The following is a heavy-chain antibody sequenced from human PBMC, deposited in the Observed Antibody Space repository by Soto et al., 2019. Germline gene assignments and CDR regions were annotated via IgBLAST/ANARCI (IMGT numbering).Heavy chain of an antibody. V-gene: IGHV3-30-3*01. D-gene: IGHD2-2*01. CDR3: ARDLEYCSSTSCRYYYYYGMDV. CDR2: ISYDGSNK. Sequence: LRLSCAASGFTFSSYAMHWVRQAPGKGLEWVAVISYDGSNKYYADPVKGRFTISRDNSKNTLYLQMNSLRAECTAVYYCARDLEYCSSTSCRYYYYYGMDVWGRGTTVSASS. CDR1: GFTFSSYA. J-gene: IGHJ6*04.